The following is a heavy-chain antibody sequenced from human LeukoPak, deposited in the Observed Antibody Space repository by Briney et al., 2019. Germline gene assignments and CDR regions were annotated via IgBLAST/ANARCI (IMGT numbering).Heavy chain of an antibody. J-gene: IGHJ4*02. CDR1: GFTFNRFW. V-gene: IGHV3-7*05. CDR2: IKQDGSEK. D-gene: IGHD1-26*01. Sequence: GRSLRLSCAASGFTFNRFWMSWVRQAPGKGLEWVANIKQDGSEKYYVDSVKGRFTISRDNSKNALYLQMNSLTVEDTAIYYCARRPSGSYSDYWGQGTLVPVSS. CDR3: ARRPSGSYSDY.